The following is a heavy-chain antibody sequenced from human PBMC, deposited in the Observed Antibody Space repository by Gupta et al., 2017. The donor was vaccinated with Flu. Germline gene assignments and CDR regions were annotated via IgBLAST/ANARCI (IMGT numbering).Heavy chain of an antibody. D-gene: IGHD2-21*01. V-gene: IGHV3-23*01. CDR1: GIKFSNYP. Sequence: SGIKFSNYPMTWVRQAQGKGLDLVSGISGAGASTYYADSVRGRFTISRDKSNNTLYLQTNSLRVEDTAVYYCASGLGYFDYWGQGTLVTVS. J-gene: IGHJ4*02. CDR2: ISGAGAST. CDR3: ASGLGYFDY.